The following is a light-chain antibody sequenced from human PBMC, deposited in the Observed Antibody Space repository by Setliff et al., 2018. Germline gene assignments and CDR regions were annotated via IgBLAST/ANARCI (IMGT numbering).Light chain of an antibody. J-gene: IGLJ1*01. V-gene: IGLV2-8*01. CDR3: SSYAGSNTPYV. Sequence: QSVLTQPAPVSGSPGQSITISCTGTSSDVGGYNYVSWYQQHPGKAPKLMIYEVSKRPSGVPDRFSGSKSGNTASLTVSGLQAEDEADYYCSSYAGSNTPYVFGTGTKVT. CDR1: SSDVGGYNY. CDR2: EVS.